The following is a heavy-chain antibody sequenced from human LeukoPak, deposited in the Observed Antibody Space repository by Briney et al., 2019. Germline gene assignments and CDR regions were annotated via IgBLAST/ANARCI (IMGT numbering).Heavy chain of an antibody. CDR2: IYTSGST. D-gene: IGHD5-12*01. Sequence: SETLSLTCAVYGGSFSGYYWSWIRQPPGKGLEWIGRIYTSGSTNYNPSLKSRVTISVDTSKNQFSLKLSSVTAADTAVYYCASLRGYSGYDKGEWFDPWGQGTLVTVSS. CDR1: GGSFSGYY. J-gene: IGHJ5*02. V-gene: IGHV4-59*10. CDR3: ASLRGYSGYDKGEWFDP.